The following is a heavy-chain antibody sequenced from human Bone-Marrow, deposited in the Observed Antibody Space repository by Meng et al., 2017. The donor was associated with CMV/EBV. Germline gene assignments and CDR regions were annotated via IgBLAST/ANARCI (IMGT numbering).Heavy chain of an antibody. D-gene: IGHD1-26*01. J-gene: IGHJ4*01. V-gene: IGHV3-74*01. CDR2: VKGDGSGT. CDR1: GFTFSTDW. CDR3: AREAPGGSHFAY. Sequence: GESLKISCVASGFTFSTDWMHWVRQAPGKGPVWVARVKGDGSGTDYADFVKGRFTISRDNAKNTVFLQMNSLRAEDTALYYCAREAPGGSHFAYWGQGTLVTVSS.